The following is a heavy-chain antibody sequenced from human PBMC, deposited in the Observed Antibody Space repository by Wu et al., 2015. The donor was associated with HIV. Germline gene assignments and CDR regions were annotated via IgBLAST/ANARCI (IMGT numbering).Heavy chain of an antibody. J-gene: IGHJ4*02. CDR2: ISPYNGDT. D-gene: IGHD1-1*01. Sequence: SGTEMKKPGASVKVSCRASGYSFINYGISWVRQAPGQGLEWMGWISPYNGDTKYSQKFQDRVTMTTETSTSTAYMDLGSLRSDDTAVYYCARVPSYKPLDFWGQGTLVTVSS. CDR1: GYSFINYG. V-gene: IGHV1-18*01. CDR3: ARVPSYKPLDF.